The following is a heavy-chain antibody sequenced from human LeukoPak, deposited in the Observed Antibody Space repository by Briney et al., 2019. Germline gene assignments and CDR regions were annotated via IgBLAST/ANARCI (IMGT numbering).Heavy chain of an antibody. J-gene: IGHJ4*02. Sequence: PSETLSLTCAVSGGSISSGDWWSWVRQPPGKGLEWIGEIYHSGSTNYNSSLKSRVTISVDKSKNQFSLKLSSVTAADTAVYYCARESGSGWYYFDYWGQGTLVTVSS. CDR1: GGSISSGDW. CDR2: IYHSGST. D-gene: IGHD6-19*01. CDR3: ARESGSGWYYFDY. V-gene: IGHV4-4*02.